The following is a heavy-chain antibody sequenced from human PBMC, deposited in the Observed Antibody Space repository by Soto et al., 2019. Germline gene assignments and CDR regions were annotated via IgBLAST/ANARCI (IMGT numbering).Heavy chain of an antibody. CDR2: ISSSSSYI. CDR3: ARVPPYDFWSGYSL. Sequence: EVQLVESGGGLVKPGGSLRLSCAASGFTFSSYSMNWVRQAPGKGLEWVSSISSSSSYIYYADSVKGRFTISRDNAKNSLYLQVNSLIAEDTAVYYCARVPPYDFWSGYSLWVQGTLVTVSS. CDR1: GFTFSSYS. V-gene: IGHV3-21*01. D-gene: IGHD3-3*01. J-gene: IGHJ4*02.